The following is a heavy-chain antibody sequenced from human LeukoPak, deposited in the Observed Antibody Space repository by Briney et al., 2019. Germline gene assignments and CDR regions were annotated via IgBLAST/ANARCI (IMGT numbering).Heavy chain of an antibody. D-gene: IGHD3-22*01. CDR3: ARALYDSSGYYFDY. V-gene: IGHV3-9*01. CDR1: GFTFDDYA. Sequence: GRSLRLSCAASGFTFDDYAMHWVRQAPGKGLEWVSGISWNSGSIGYADSVKGRFTISRDNSKNTLYLQMNSLRAEDTAVYYCARALYDSSGYYFDYWGQGTLVTVSS. CDR2: ISWNSGSI. J-gene: IGHJ4*02.